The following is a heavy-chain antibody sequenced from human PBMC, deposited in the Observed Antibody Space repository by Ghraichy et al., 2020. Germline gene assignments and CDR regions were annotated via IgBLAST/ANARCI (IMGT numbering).Heavy chain of an antibody. CDR1: GGSITISTYY. CDR3: ARGYCSGGSCPTHWFDP. CDR2: IFYTGST. Sequence: QTLSLTCSVSGGSITISTYYWGWIRQPPGKGLEWIGSIFYTGSTSYNPSLKSRVTISVDTSKNQFSLKVNSVTAADTAVYYCARGYCSGGSCPTHWFDPWGQGTLVTVSS. V-gene: IGHV4-39*01. D-gene: IGHD2-15*01. J-gene: IGHJ5*02.